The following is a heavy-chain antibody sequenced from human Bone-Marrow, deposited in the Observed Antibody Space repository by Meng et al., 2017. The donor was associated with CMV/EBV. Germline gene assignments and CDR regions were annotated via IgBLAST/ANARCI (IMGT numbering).Heavy chain of an antibody. Sequence: KVSCKTVGYTSTNYGLTWLRQAPGQGPEWMGWINTHNGNTRYAQNFQGRVTMTTDTSTSTVYMELRSLRSDDTAVYFCASGATVHKDWGQGTLVTVSS. CDR1: GYTSTNYG. CDR3: ASGATVHKD. V-gene: IGHV1-18*01. CDR2: INTHNGNT. D-gene: IGHD3-16*01. J-gene: IGHJ4*02.